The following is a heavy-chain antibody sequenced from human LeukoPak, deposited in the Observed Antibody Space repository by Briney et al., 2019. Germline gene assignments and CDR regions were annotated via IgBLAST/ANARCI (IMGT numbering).Heavy chain of an antibody. D-gene: IGHD6-13*01. CDR3: ATIAAAGTVG. J-gene: IGHJ4*02. CDR1: GGSFSDYY. CDR2: INHSGST. V-gene: IGHV4-34*01. Sequence: SETLSLTCAVYGGSFSDYYCSWICQPPEMGLEWIGEINHSGSTNYNPSLKSRVSMSVDTSKNQFSLKLSSVTAADTAIYYYATIAAAGTVGWGQGTPVTVSS.